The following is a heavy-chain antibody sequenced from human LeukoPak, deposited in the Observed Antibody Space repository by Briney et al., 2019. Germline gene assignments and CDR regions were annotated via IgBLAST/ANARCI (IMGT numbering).Heavy chain of an antibody. CDR1: GFTFSSYA. CDR2: ISSNGVIT. CDR3: VRDGMGGAFDI. D-gene: IGHD1-14*01. J-gene: IGHJ3*02. V-gene: IGHV3-64D*06. Sequence: GGSLRLSCSASGFTFSSYAIHWVRQAPGKGLEYVSAISSNGVITYYADSVKGRFTISRDNSKNTLYLQMSSLRAEETAVYYCVRDGMGGAFDIWGQGTMVTVSS.